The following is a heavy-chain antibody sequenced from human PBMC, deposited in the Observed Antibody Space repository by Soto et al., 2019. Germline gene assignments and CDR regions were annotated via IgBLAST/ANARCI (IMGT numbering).Heavy chain of an antibody. CDR2: ISYDGSNK. CDR1: GSTFSSYA. J-gene: IGHJ4*02. V-gene: IGHV3-30-3*01. D-gene: IGHD5-12*01. CDR3: ARDPAGLRFFDY. Sequence: XGSLRLSCAASGSTFSSYAMHWVRQAPGKGLEWVAVISYDGSNKYYADSVKGRFTISRDNSKNTLYLQMNSLRAEDTAVYYCARDPAGLRFFDYWGQGTLVTVSS.